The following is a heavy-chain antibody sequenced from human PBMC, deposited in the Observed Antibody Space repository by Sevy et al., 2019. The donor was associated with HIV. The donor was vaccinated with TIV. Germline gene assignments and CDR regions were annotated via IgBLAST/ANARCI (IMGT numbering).Heavy chain of an antibody. Sequence: SETLSLTCVVSGYSISSGYWWDWFRRPPGKGLEWIGAIHYTGTTQYIPSLNRRVTVSADTPNNQFSLRLSSMTAADTAVCYCASHDWGREDYWGQGTLVTVSS. CDR2: IHYTGTT. CDR1: GYSISSGYW. CDR3: ASHDWGREDY. V-gene: IGHV4-38-2*01. D-gene: IGHD7-27*01. J-gene: IGHJ4*02.